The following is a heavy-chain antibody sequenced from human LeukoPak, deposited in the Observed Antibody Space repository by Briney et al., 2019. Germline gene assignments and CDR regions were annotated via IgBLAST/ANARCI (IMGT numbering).Heavy chain of an antibody. D-gene: IGHD3-10*01. V-gene: IGHV3-23*01. CDR3: AKGKFYYYGSGNYGLDY. J-gene: IGHJ4*02. CDR1: GFTFSSYA. Sequence: GGSLRLSCAASGFTFSSYAMSWVRQAPGKGLEWVSAISGSGGSTYYADSVKGRFTISRDNSKNTLYLQMDSLRAEDTAVYYCAKGKFYYYGSGNYGLDYWGQGTLVTVSS. CDR2: ISGSGGST.